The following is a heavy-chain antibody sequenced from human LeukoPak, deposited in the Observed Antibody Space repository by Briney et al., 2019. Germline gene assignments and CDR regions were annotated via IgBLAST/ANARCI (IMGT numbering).Heavy chain of an antibody. V-gene: IGHV5-51*01. D-gene: IGHD2-2*01. CDR1: GYSFTSYW. J-gene: IGHJ4*02. CDR3: ARWLGYCSSTSCYQPFDY. CDR2: IYPGDSDA. Sequence: GESLKISCKGSGYSFTSYWIGWVRQMPGKGLEWMGIIYPGDSDARYSPSFQGQVTISADESISTAFLQWNSLKASDTAMYYCARWLGYCSSTSCYQPFDYWGQGTLVTVSS.